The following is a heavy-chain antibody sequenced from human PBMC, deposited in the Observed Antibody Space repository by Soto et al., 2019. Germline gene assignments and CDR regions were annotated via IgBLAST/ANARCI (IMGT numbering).Heavy chain of an antibody. D-gene: IGHD6-19*01. CDR2: IGGRGNSA. CDR3: VREGSGSFDF. CDR1: GFIFTNYA. J-gene: IGHJ3*01. V-gene: IGHV3-23*01. Sequence: GESLKISCAASGFIFTNYAMNWVRQAPGKGLEAVSVIGGRGNSAYYADSVQGRFTISRDNSKNTLSLQRSSLTADDTAISSCVREGSGSFDFRGRGTMVTVSS.